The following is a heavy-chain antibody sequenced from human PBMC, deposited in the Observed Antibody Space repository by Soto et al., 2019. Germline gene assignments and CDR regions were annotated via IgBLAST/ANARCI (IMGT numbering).Heavy chain of an antibody. CDR1: GGSISSGGYY. Sequence: TSETLSLTCTVSGGSISSGGYYWSWIRQRPGKGLEWLGYIYYSGSTYYNPSLRSRVTISVDTTKNQLSLKLSSVTAADTAVYYCERDHEYGDAWGQGTLVTVSS. CDR2: IYYSGST. CDR3: ERDHEYGDA. J-gene: IGHJ5*02. V-gene: IGHV4-31*03. D-gene: IGHD4-17*01.